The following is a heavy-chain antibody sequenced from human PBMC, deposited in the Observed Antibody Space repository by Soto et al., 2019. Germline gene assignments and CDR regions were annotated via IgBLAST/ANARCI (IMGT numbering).Heavy chain of an antibody. CDR1: GYTFTSYG. Sequence: ASVKVSCKASGYTFTSYGISWVRQAPGQGLEWMGWISAYNGNTNYAQKLQGRVTMTTDTSTSTAYMELRSLRSDDTAVYYCARVSMGFTIFVYYYYGMDVWGQGTTVTVCS. J-gene: IGHJ6*02. V-gene: IGHV1-18*01. CDR3: ARVSMGFTIFVYYYYGMDV. CDR2: ISAYNGNT. D-gene: IGHD3-3*01.